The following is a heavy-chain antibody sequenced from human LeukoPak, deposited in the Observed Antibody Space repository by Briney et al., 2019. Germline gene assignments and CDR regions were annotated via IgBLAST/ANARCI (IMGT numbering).Heavy chain of an antibody. D-gene: IGHD3-10*01. CDR2: IYTSGST. CDR1: GGSISSYY. J-gene: IGHJ4*02. V-gene: IGHV4-4*08. Sequence: SETLSLTCAVSGGSISSYYWSWIRQPPGKGLEWIGYIYTSGSTNYNPSLKSRVTMSVDTSKNQFSLKLSSVTAADTAVYYCARRRLVRAVDYWGQGTLVTVSS. CDR3: ARRRLVRAVDY.